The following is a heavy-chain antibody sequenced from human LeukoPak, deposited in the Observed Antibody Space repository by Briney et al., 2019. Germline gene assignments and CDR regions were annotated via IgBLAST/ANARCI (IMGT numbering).Heavy chain of an antibody. Sequence: GASVKVSCKASGYTFTGCYMHWVRQAPGQGLEWMGRINPNSGGTNYAQKFQGRVTMTRDTSISTAYMELSRLRSDDTAVYYCARDFYSYSCVDWGQGTLVTVSS. J-gene: IGHJ4*02. CDR2: INPNSGGT. D-gene: IGHD3-10*02. V-gene: IGHV1-2*06. CDR1: GYTFTGCY. CDR3: ARDFYSYSCVD.